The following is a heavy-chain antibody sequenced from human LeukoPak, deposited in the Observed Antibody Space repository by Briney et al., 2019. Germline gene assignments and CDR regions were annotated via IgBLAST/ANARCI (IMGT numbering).Heavy chain of an antibody. V-gene: IGHV1-2*02. J-gene: IGHJ4*02. D-gene: IGHD2-15*01. CDR2: INPNSGGT. Sequence: ASVKVSCKASGYTFTGYYMHWVRQAPGQGLEWMGWINPNSGGTNYAQKFQGRVTMTRDTSISTAYMELSRLRSDDTAVYYCAREGSGYDYCSGGSCYPQYWGQGTLVTVSS. CDR1: GYTFTGYY. CDR3: AREGSGYDYCSGGSCYPQY.